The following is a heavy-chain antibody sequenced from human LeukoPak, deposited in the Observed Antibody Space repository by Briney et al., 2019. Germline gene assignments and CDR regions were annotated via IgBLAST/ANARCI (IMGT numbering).Heavy chain of an antibody. D-gene: IGHD2/OR15-2a*01. J-gene: IGHJ4*02. Sequence: GGPLTLFCAASGFTFSIYSMSWARHARGKGLEWVSSLCSSSTYKYYADSVKGRFTISRDNAKNSLYLQVNRLRAEDTAVYYCARDEGVSFEDWGQGALGTVSA. CDR1: GFTFSIYS. V-gene: IGHV3-21*01. CDR2: LCSSSTYK. CDR3: ARDEGVSFED.